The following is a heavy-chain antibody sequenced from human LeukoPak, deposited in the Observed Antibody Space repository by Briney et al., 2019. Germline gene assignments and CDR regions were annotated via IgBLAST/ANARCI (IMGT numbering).Heavy chain of an antibody. Sequence: GGSLRLSCAASGFTFSSYAMSWVRQAPGKGLEWVSAISGSGGSTYYADSVKGRLTISRDNSKNTLYLQMNSLRAEDTAVYYCAKGGDIVVVPAAISGIFDYWGQGTLVTVSS. D-gene: IGHD2-2*02. CDR3: AKGGDIVVVPAAISGIFDY. CDR1: GFTFSSYA. CDR2: ISGSGGST. J-gene: IGHJ4*02. V-gene: IGHV3-23*01.